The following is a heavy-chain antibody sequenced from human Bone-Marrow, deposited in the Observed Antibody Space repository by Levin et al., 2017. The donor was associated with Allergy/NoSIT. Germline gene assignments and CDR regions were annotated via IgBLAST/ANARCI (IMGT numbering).Heavy chain of an antibody. D-gene: IGHD3-22*01. J-gene: IGHJ3*01. V-gene: IGHV3-33*01. CDR1: GFTFSSFG. Sequence: PGGSLRLSCAASGFTFSSFGMHWVRQAPGKGLEWVAVIWRDGSHEYYADSVKGRFTISRDNSKNTQSLQMNSLRVEDTAVYYCARTRVYDYDNSGRADAFDLWGQGTMVTVSS. CDR2: IWRDGSHE. CDR3: ARTRVYDYDNSGRADAFDL.